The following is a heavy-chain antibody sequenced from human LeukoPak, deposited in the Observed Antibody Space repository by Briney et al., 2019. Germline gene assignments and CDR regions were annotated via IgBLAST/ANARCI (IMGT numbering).Heavy chain of an antibody. Sequence: PGGSLRLSCAASGFTFSSYAMSWVRQAPGKGLEWVSTISGSGDASYYADSVKGRFTISRDNSKNTVSLQMNSLRAEDTAVYSCAKERGYSGSPSDYWGQGTLSPSPQ. J-gene: IGHJ4*02. CDR3: AKERGYSGSPSDY. CDR2: ISGSGDAS. D-gene: IGHD1-26*01. V-gene: IGHV3-23*01. CDR1: GFTFSSYA.